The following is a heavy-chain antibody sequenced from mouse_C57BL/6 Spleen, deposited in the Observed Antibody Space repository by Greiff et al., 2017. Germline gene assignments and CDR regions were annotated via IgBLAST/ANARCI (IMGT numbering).Heavy chain of an antibody. J-gene: IGHJ2*01. CDR2: LLPGSGSN. CDR3: ARLRRGDY. Sequence: QVQLKQSGAELMQPGASVTLSCKATGYTFTGYWIEWVKQRPGHGLEWIGELLPGSGSNNYNEQFKGKATSTANTSSNTAYMQRSSLTTEDSAIYSCARLRRGDYWGQGTTLTVSS. V-gene: IGHV1-9*01. D-gene: IGHD2-12*01. CDR1: GYTFTGYW.